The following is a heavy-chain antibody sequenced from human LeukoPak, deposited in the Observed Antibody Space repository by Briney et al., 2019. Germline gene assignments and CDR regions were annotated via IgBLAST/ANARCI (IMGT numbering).Heavy chain of an antibody. D-gene: IGHD2-21*02. Sequence: GGSLRLSCAASGFTFRSYELNWVRQAPGKGLEWVSYISDVGTTQHYADSVKGRFIISRDNAKNSLYLQMNSLTTEDTAVYYCGRDRSKVTAYDDALDIWGQGTMVIVSS. V-gene: IGHV3-48*03. CDR3: GRDRSKVTAYDDALDI. CDR2: ISDVGTTQ. CDR1: GFTFRSYE. J-gene: IGHJ3*02.